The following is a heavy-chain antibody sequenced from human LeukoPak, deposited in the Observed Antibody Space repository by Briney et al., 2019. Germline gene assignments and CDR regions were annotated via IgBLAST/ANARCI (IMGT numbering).Heavy chain of an antibody. D-gene: IGHD6-19*01. CDR1: GFTFSSYA. CDR3: AKVPYSSGWYGLGY. J-gene: IGHJ4*02. Sequence: GGFLRLSCATSGFTFSSYAMHWVRQAPGKGLEWVAVISYDGSNKYYADSVKGRFTISRDNSKNTLYLQMNSLRAEDTAVYYCAKVPYSSGWYGLGYWGQGTLVTVSS. V-gene: IGHV3-30*04. CDR2: ISYDGSNK.